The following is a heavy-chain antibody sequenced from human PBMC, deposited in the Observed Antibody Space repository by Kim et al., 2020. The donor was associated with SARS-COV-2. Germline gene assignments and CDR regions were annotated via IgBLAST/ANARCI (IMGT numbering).Heavy chain of an antibody. V-gene: IGHV3-21*01. D-gene: IGHD2-2*01. CDR3: ARNLVPTTKTYGMDV. CDR2: ISSTSAYI. CDR1: GFTFSTYS. Sequence: GGSLRLSCAASGFTFSTYSMNWVRQAPGKGLEWVSSISSTSAYIYYADSVKGRFTISRDNAKDSLYLQMNSLRAEDTAVYYCARNLVPTTKTYGMDVWSQGTTVTVSS. J-gene: IGHJ6*02.